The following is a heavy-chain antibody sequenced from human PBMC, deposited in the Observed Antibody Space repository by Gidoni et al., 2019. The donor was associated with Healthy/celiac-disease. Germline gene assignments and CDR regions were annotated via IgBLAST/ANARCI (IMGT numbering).Heavy chain of an antibody. Sequence: QVQLQQWGAVLLTPSETLSLTCAFYAGSFIGYYWSWLRQPPGKGLEWIGEINHSGSTNYNPSIKSRVTIAVDTSKNQFSLKLSSVTAADTAVYYCARGGTRLRPRSYAFDIWGQGTMVTVSS. D-gene: IGHD5-12*01. CDR1: AGSFIGYY. CDR3: ARGGTRLRPRSYAFDI. V-gene: IGHV4-34*01. CDR2: INHSGST. J-gene: IGHJ3*02.